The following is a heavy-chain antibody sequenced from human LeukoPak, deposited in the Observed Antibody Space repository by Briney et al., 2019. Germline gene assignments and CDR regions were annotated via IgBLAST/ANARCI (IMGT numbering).Heavy chain of an antibody. J-gene: IGHJ4*02. CDR3: ARRRDLYSGSYYPFDY. V-gene: IGHV5-51*01. D-gene: IGHD1-26*01. CDR1: GYSFTSYW. Sequence: GESLKISCKGSGYSFTSYWIGWVRQMPGKGLGWMGIIYPGDSDARYSPSFQGQVTTSADKSISTAYLQWSSLKASDTAMYYCARRRDLYSGSYYPFDYWGQGTLVTVSS. CDR2: IYPGDSDA.